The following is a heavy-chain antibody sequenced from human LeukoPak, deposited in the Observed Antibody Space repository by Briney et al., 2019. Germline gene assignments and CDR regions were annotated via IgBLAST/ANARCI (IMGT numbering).Heavy chain of an antibody. CDR1: GFTFSSYA. J-gene: IGHJ4*02. V-gene: IGHV3-30-3*01. D-gene: IGHD4-17*01. CDR2: ISYDGSNK. CDR3: AGGGDYGDYGLYYFDY. Sequence: PGRSLRLSCAASGFTFSSYAMHWVRQAPGKGLEWVAVISYDGSNKYYADSVKGRFTISRDNSKNTLYLQMNSLRAEDTAVYYCAGGGDYGDYGLYYFDYWGQGTLVTVSS.